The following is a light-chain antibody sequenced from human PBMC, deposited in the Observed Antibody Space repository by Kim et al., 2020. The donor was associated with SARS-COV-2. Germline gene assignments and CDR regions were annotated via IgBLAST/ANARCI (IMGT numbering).Light chain of an antibody. CDR2: ANS. CDR3: AAWDDSLNGWI. Sequence: GQRVTISCSGSSSNIGRNTVNWYQQVPGTAPKVLVYANSQRPSGVPDRFSGSKSGTSASLAVSGLQSDDEAEYFCAAWDDSLNGWIFGGGTQLTVL. J-gene: IGLJ2*01. CDR1: SSNIGRNT. V-gene: IGLV1-44*01.